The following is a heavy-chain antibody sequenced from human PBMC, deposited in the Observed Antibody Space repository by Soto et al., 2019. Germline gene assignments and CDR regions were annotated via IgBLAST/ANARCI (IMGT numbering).Heavy chain of an antibody. Sequence: QVQLQESGPGLVKPSQTLSLTCTVSGGSISSGGYYWSWIRQHPGKGLEWIGYIYYSGSTYYNPSLQSRVTISVDTSKNQFSLKLSSVTAADTAVYYCARGNVDTTEDFPSTLRYFDWYNAFDIWGQGTMVTVSS. CDR2: IYYSGST. CDR1: GGSISSGGYY. J-gene: IGHJ3*02. D-gene: IGHD3-9*01. V-gene: IGHV4-31*03. CDR3: ARGNVDTTEDFPSTLRYFDWYNAFDI.